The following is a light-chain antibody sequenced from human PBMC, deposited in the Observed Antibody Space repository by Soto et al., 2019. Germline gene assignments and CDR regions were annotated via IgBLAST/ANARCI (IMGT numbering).Light chain of an antibody. V-gene: IGKV3-20*01. J-gene: IGKJ1*01. CDR1: QSVSSSY. CDR2: GAS. CDR3: QQYANWPKT. Sequence: EIVLTQSPATLSLSPGERATLSCRASQSVSSSYLAWYQQKPGQAPRLLIYGASSRATGIPDRFSGSGSETEFTLTISSLQSEDLAVYYCQQYANWPKTFGQGTKVDIK.